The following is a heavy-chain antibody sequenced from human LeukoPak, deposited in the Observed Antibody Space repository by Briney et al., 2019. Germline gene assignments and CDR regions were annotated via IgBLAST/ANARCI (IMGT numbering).Heavy chain of an antibody. J-gene: IGHJ5*02. CDR1: GGSISSSSYY. Sequence: SETLSLTCTVSGGSISSSSYYWGWIRQPPGKGLEWIGSIYYSGSTYYNPSLKSRVTISVDTSKNQCALQLSSMTAADTAVYYCARDSRPHYDFWSGFSGASELRFDPWGQGTLVTVSS. V-gene: IGHV4-39*06. CDR3: ARDSRPHYDFWSGFSGASELRFDP. D-gene: IGHD3-3*01. CDR2: IYYSGST.